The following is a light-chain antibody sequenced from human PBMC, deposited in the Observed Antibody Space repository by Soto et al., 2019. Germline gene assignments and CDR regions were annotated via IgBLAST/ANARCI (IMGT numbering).Light chain of an antibody. J-gene: IGLJ3*02. CDR1: SSNIGAGYD. CDR3: QSYDSSLSAWV. CDR2: ANS. Sequence: QPVLTQPPSVSGAPRQRVTISCTESSSNIGAGYDVHWYQQLPGTAPKLLIYANSNRPSGVPDRFSGSKSGTSASLAITGLQAEDEADYYCQSYDSSLSAWVFGGGTKLTVL. V-gene: IGLV1-40*01.